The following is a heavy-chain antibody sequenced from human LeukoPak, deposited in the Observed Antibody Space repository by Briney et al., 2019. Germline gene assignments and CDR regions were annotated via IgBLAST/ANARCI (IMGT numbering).Heavy chain of an antibody. D-gene: IGHD6-19*01. CDR2: IYYSGST. V-gene: IGHV4-59*01. CDR3: ARDLARYSSGWYGLDAFDI. J-gene: IGHJ3*02. CDR1: GGSISSYY. Sequence: PSETLSLTCTVTGGSISSYYWSWLRQPPGKGLEWIGYIYYSGSTNYNPSLKSRVTISVDTSKNQFSLKLSSVTAADTAVYYCARDLARYSSGWYGLDAFDIWGQGTMVTVSS.